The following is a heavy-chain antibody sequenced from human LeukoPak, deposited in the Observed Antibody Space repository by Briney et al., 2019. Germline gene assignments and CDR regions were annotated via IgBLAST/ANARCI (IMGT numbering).Heavy chain of an antibody. CDR1: GGSISSSNW. D-gene: IGHD2-2*03. V-gene: IGHV4-4*02. CDR3: AISGGYCSSTSCYYYYYMDV. CDR2: IYHRGST. J-gene: IGHJ6*03. Sequence: PSGTLSLTCAVSGGSISSSNWWSWVRQPPGKGLEWIGEIYHRGSTNYNPSLKSRVTISVDTSKNQFSLKLSSVTAADTAVYYCAISGGYCSSTSCYYYYYMDVWGKGTTVTVSS.